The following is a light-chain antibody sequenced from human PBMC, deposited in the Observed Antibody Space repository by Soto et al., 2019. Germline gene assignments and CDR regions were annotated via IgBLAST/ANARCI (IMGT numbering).Light chain of an antibody. CDR3: KQFNTSPWT. CDR2: DAY. V-gene: IGKV1-5*01. CDR1: QSISSW. Sequence: DIQMTQSPSTLSASVGDRVTITGRASQSISSWLAWYQQKPGKAHKLLIYDAYSLESGVQSRFSGSGSGTEFTLTISSLQPDDFATYYCKQFNTSPWTFGQGTRVDIK. J-gene: IGKJ1*01.